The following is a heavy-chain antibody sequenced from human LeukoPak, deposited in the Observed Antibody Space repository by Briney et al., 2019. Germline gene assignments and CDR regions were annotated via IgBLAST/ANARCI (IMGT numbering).Heavy chain of an antibody. V-gene: IGHV1-69*04. CDR1: GGTFSSYA. CDR2: IIPVLGIA. CDR3: ARDRGYGN. Sequence: SVKVSCKASGGTFSSYAISWVRQAPGQGLEWMGKIIPVLGIAKYAQKFQGRLTITADKSTSTAYMELSSLRSADTAVYYCARDRGYGNWGQGTLVTVSS. D-gene: IGHD5-18*01. J-gene: IGHJ4*02.